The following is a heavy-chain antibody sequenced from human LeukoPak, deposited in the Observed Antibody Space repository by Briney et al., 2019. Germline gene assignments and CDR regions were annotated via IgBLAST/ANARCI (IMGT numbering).Heavy chain of an antibody. CDR3: ARVAERFDY. V-gene: IGHV1-69*04. CDR2: IIPILGIA. Sequence: GASVKVSCKASGGTFSSYAISWVRQAPGQGLEWMGRIIPILGIANYAQKFQGRVTITADKSTSTAYMELSSLRSDDTAVYYCARVAERFDYWGQGTLVTVSS. CDR1: GGTFSSYA. J-gene: IGHJ4*02.